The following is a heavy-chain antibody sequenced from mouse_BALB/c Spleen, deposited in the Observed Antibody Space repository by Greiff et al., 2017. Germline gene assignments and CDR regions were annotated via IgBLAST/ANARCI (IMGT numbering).Heavy chain of an antibody. CDR3: ARGGGRLRRDIAMDY. J-gene: IGHJ4*01. D-gene: IGHD2-4*01. CDR2: ILPGSGST. V-gene: IGHV1-9*01. Sequence: VQLQQSGAELMKPGASVKISCKATGYTFSSYWIEWVKQTPGHGLEWIGEILPGSGSTNYNENFKGKATFTADTSSNTAYMQLSSLTSEDSAVYYCARGGGRLRRDIAMDYWGQGTSVTVSS. CDR1: GYTFSSYW.